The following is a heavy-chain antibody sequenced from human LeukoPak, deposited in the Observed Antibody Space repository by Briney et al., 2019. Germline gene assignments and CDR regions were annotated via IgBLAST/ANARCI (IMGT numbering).Heavy chain of an antibody. Sequence: PGGSLRLSCAASGFTFSSYAMTWVRQAPGKGLEWVSTIIGGGGSTYYADSVKGRFTISRDNSKNTLYLQMNSLRAEDTAVYYCAKPEASGNYYYTLDYWGQGTLVTVSS. CDR1: GFTFSSYA. CDR2: IIGGGGST. D-gene: IGHD1-26*01. J-gene: IGHJ4*02. CDR3: AKPEASGNYYYTLDY. V-gene: IGHV3-23*01.